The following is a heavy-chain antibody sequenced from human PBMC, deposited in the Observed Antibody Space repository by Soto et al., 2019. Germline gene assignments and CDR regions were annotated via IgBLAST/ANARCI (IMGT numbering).Heavy chain of an antibody. CDR1: GFTFSSYS. J-gene: IGHJ6*02. D-gene: IGHD2-15*01. CDR2: ISSSTGYT. Sequence: EVQLVESGGGLVKPGGSLRLSFAASGFTFSSYSMNWVRQAPGKGLEWVSYISSSTGYTYYADSVKGRFTISRDNAKNSLYLQMNSLRAEDTAVYYCARDRGCRGGSCNSKGMDVWGQGTTVTVSS. CDR3: ARDRGCRGGSCNSKGMDV. V-gene: IGHV3-21*02.